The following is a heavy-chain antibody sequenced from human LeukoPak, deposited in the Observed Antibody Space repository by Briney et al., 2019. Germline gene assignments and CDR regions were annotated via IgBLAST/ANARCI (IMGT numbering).Heavy chain of an antibody. D-gene: IGHD3-10*01. CDR3: ARDHTRYYGSGSYGVWFDP. Sequence: MASETLSLTCTVSGGSISSSSYYWGWIRQPPGKGLEWIGSIYYSGSTYYNPSLKSRVTISVDKSKNQFSLKLSSVTAADTAVYYCARDHTRYYGSGSYGVWFDPWGQGTLVTVSS. CDR2: IYYSGST. CDR1: GGSISSSSYY. V-gene: IGHV4-39*07. J-gene: IGHJ5*02.